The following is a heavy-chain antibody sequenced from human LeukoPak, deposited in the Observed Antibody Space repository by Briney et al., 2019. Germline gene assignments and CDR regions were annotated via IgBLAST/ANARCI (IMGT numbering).Heavy chain of an antibody. CDR1: GFTFSSYE. V-gene: IGHV3-48*03. Sequence: RPGGSLRLSCAASGFTFSSYEMNWVRQAPGKGLEWVSYIGNSGSTIYYADSVKGRFTISRDNAKNSLYPQMNSLRAEDTAVYYCAREAGRVGSYFPYYFDYWGQGTLVTVSS. CDR3: AREAGRVGSYFPYYFDY. J-gene: IGHJ4*02. CDR2: IGNSGSTI. D-gene: IGHD3-10*01.